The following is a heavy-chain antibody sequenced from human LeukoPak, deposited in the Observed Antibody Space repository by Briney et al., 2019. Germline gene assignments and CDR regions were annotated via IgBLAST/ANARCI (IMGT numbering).Heavy chain of an antibody. CDR2: IYYSGST. V-gene: IGHV4-30-4*08. J-gene: IGHJ4*02. CDR3: ARGLGYYDTSGYWFGY. D-gene: IGHD3-22*01. Sequence: PSETLSLTCTVSGGSISSYYWSWIRQPPGKGLEWIGYIYYSGSTYYNPSLKSRVTISVDTSKNQFSLKLSSVTAADTAVYYCARGLGYYDTSGYWFGYWGQGTLVTVSS. CDR1: GGSISSYY.